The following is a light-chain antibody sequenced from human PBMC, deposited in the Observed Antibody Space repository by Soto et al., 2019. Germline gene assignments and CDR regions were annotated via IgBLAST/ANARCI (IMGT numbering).Light chain of an antibody. CDR2: DVS. J-gene: IGLJ2*01. Sequence: QSALTQPASVSWSPGQSITIFCTGTSSDVGGYNYVSWYQQYPGKAPKLMIYDVSNRPSGVSNRFSGSKSGNTSSLTISGLQAEDEADYYCSSYTSSSTPVVFGGGTKVTVL. CDR3: SSYTSSSTPVV. CDR1: SSDVGGYNY. V-gene: IGLV2-14*01.